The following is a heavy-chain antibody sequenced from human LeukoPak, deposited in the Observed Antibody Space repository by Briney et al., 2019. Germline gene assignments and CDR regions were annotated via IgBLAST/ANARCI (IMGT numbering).Heavy chain of an antibody. CDR1: GFTFHTYW. V-gene: IGHV3-7*01. D-gene: IGHD5/OR15-5a*01. Sequence: PGGSLRLSCAASGFTFHTYWMTWVRQAPGKGLEWVANIKEDGSDKYYADSVRGRFAISRDNAKNSPYLQMNTLTVADTAIYYCARDHVSGYYAYWGQGTLVTVSS. CDR3: ARDHVSGYYAY. J-gene: IGHJ4*02. CDR2: IKEDGSDK.